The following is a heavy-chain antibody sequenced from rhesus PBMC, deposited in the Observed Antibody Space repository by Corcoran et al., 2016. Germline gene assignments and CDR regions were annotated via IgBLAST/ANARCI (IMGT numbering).Heavy chain of an antibody. D-gene: IGHD5-24*01. CDR2: IYGSSGST. Sequence: QVQLQESGPGVVKPSETLSLTCAVSGYSISSGYDWSWIRQPPGKGLEWIGYIYGSSGSTNYTPSRKHRVTISKDTSKNQFSLKLSSVTAADTAVYDCARDPGTVGDYWGQGVLVTVSS. J-gene: IGHJ4*01. CDR3: ARDPGTVGDY. V-gene: IGHV4-76*01. CDR1: GYSISSGYD.